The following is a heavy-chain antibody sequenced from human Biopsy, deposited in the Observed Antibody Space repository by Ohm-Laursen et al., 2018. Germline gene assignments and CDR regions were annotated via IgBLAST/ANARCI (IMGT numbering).Heavy chain of an antibody. J-gene: IGHJ6*02. CDR2: ITNTGRTV. Sequence: SLRLSCAASGFTFSDYYMNWIRQAPGKGLEWVSFITNTGRTVYADSVKGRFTISRDNADNSLHLQMKSLRAEDTGVYYCARELGNGMDVWGQGAPVTVSS. CDR3: ARELGNGMDV. V-gene: IGHV3-11*01. CDR1: GFTFSDYY.